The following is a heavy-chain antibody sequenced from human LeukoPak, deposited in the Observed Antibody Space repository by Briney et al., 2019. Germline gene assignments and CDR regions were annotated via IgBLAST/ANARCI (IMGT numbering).Heavy chain of an antibody. V-gene: IGHV3-7*01. D-gene: IGHD2-8*01. CDR3: ARAQNLIVLMVYTHDAFDI. CDR1: GFTFDDHG. J-gene: IGHJ3*02. CDR2: IKQDGSEK. Sequence: PGGSLRLSCAASGFTFDDHGMSWVRQAPGKGLEWVANIKQDGSEKYYVDSVKGRFTISRDNAKNSLYLQMNSLRAEDTAVYYCARAQNLIVLMVYTHDAFDIWGQGTMVTVSS.